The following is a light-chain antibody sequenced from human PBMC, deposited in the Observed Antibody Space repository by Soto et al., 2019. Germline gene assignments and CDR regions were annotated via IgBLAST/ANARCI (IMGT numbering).Light chain of an antibody. CDR3: QSYDSSLSGSYV. J-gene: IGLJ1*01. Sequence: VLTHPPSVSGAPGQRVTISCTGSSSNIGAGYDVHWYQQLPGTAPKLLIYGNSNRPSGVPDRFSGSKSGTSASLAITGLQAEDEADYYCQSYDSSLSGSYVFGTGTKVTVL. CDR1: SSNIGAGYD. V-gene: IGLV1-40*01. CDR2: GNS.